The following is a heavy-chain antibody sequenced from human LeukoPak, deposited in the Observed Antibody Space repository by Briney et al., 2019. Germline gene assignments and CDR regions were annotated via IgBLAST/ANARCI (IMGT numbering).Heavy chain of an antibody. V-gene: IGHV1-69*04. CDR1: GYTFTSYY. J-gene: IGHJ3*02. CDR2: IIPLLGIA. Sequence: ASVKVSCKASGYTFTSYYMHWVRQAPGQGLEWMGRIIPLLGIANYAQKFQGRVTITADKSTSTAYMELSSLRSEDTAVYYCARDTGDGYNYAAFDIWGQGTMVTVSS. D-gene: IGHD5-24*01. CDR3: ARDTGDGYNYAAFDI.